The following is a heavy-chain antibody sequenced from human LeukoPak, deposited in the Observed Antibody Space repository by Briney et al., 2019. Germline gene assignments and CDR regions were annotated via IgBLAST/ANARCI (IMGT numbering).Heavy chain of an antibody. CDR2: IYYSGST. Sequence: PETLSLTCTVSGGSISSYYWSWIRQPPGKGLEWIGYIYYSGSTNYNPSLKSRVTISVDTSKNQFSLELSSVTAADTAVYYCARSIGAYYGSGSYYMGVSFDPWGQGTLVTVSS. J-gene: IGHJ5*02. V-gene: IGHV4-59*01. CDR3: ARSIGAYYGSGSYYMGVSFDP. CDR1: GGSISSYY. D-gene: IGHD3-10*01.